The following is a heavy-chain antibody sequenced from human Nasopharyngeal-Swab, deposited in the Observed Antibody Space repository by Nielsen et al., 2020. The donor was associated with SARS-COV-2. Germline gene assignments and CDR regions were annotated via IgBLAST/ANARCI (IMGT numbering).Heavy chain of an antibody. Sequence: VRQMPGKGLEWVAVIWYDGSNKYYADSVKGRFTISRDNSKNTLYLQMNSLRAEDTAVYYCAKTAGAADYYYYYYMDVWGKGTTVTVSS. D-gene: IGHD6-13*01. CDR3: AKTAGAADYYYYYYMDV. CDR2: IWYDGSNK. V-gene: IGHV3-33*06. J-gene: IGHJ6*03.